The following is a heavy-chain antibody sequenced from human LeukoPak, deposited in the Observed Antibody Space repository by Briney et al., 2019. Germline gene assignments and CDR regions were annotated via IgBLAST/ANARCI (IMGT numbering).Heavy chain of an antibody. CDR3: AALTLIIP. Sequence: GGSLRLSCAASGFTFSSSWMHWVRQAPGKGLVWVSRINSDGSTTNYADSVKGRFTISRDNAKNTLFPQMNSLRAEDTAVYYCAALTLIIPWGQGTPVTVSS. CDR2: INSDGSTT. D-gene: IGHD3-22*01. V-gene: IGHV3-74*01. J-gene: IGHJ4*02. CDR1: GFTFSSSW.